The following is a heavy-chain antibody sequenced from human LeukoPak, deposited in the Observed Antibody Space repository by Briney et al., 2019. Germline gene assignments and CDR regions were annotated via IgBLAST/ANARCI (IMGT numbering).Heavy chain of an antibody. V-gene: IGHV3-23*01. CDR1: GFTFSSYA. CDR2: ISGSGGST. Sequence: GVSLRLSCAASGFTFSSYAMSWVRQAPGKGLEWVSAISGSGGSTYYADSVKGRFTISRDNSKNTLYLQMNSLRAEDTAVYYCARINYDYIWGSYYFDYWGQGTLVTVSS. J-gene: IGHJ4*02. CDR3: ARINYDYIWGSYYFDY. D-gene: IGHD3-16*01.